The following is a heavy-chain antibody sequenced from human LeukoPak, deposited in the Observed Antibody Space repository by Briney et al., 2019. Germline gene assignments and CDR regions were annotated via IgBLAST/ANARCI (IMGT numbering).Heavy chain of an antibody. CDR1: GFTFSTHG. V-gene: IGHV3-23*01. Sequence: GGSLRLSCAGSGFTFSTHGMNWVRQAPGKGLEWVSGVTPSGDPTYYADSVKGRFIISRDNSKNTMYPQMNSLRAEDTAVYYCARGATMVRGASDYWGQGTLVTVSS. CDR2: VTPSGDPT. CDR3: ARGATMVRGASDY. J-gene: IGHJ4*02. D-gene: IGHD3-10*01.